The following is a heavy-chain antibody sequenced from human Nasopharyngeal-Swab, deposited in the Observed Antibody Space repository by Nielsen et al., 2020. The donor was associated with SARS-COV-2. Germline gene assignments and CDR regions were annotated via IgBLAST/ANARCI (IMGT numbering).Heavy chain of an antibody. CDR1: GFTFSSYS. D-gene: IGHD5-18*01. Sequence: GGSLRLSCAASGFTFSSYSMNWVRQAPGKGLEWVSSISSSSSYKYYADSVKGRFTISRDNAKNSLYLQMNSLRAEDTAVYYCATEGPHIAKYYYYYMDVWGKGTTVTVSS. J-gene: IGHJ6*03. V-gene: IGHV3-21*01. CDR2: ISSSSSYK. CDR3: ATEGPHIAKYYYYYMDV.